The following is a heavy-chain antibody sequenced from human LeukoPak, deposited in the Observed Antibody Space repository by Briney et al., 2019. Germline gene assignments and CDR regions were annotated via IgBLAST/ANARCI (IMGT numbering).Heavy chain of an antibody. CDR3: ARVGVDTPRNNWFDP. CDR2: ISFDGSNK. J-gene: IGHJ5*02. CDR1: GFTFSSYG. D-gene: IGHD2-2*02. V-gene: IGHV3-30*03. Sequence: GGSLRLSCAASGFTFSSYGMHWVRQAPGKGLEWVAVISFDGSNKYYVDSVKGRFTISRDNSKNTLYLQMNSLRAEDTAVYYCARVGVDTPRNNWFDPWGQGTLVTVSS.